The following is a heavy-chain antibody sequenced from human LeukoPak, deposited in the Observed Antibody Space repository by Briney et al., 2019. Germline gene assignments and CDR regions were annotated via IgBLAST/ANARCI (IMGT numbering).Heavy chain of an antibody. Sequence: PSETLSLTCTVSGGSISSSSYYWGWIRQPPGKGLEWIGSIYYSGSTYYNPSLKSRVTISVDTSKNQFSLRLSSVTAADTAVYYCARRITIFGLDVWGQGTTVTVSS. CDR1: GGSISSSSYY. V-gene: IGHV4-39*01. J-gene: IGHJ6*02. CDR2: IYYSGST. CDR3: ARRITIFGLDV. D-gene: IGHD3-3*01.